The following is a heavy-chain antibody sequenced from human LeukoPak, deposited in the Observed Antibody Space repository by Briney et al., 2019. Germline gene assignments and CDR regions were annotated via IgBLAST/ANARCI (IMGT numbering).Heavy chain of an antibody. CDR3: ARAQTYYGSGSYLY. CDR1: GFTFSRYS. J-gene: IGHJ4*02. CDR2: ISSSSSTV. V-gene: IGHV3-48*02. D-gene: IGHD3-10*01. Sequence: PGRSLRLSCAASGFTFSRYSMNWVRQAPGKGLEWVSYISSSSSTVYYADSLKGRFTISRDNAKNSLYLQMNSLRDEDTAVYYCARAQTYYGSGSYLYWGQGTLVTVSS.